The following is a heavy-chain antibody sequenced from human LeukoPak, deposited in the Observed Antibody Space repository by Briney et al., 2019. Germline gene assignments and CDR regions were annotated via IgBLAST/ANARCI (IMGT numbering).Heavy chain of an antibody. J-gene: IGHJ3*02. Sequence: SETLSLTCAVYGGSFSGYYWSWIRQPPGKGLEWIGEINHSGSPNYNPSLKSRVTISIDTSKNQFSLQLSPVTAADTAVYYCARDLSDYYGSGSYRPIDAFDIWGQGTVVTVSS. D-gene: IGHD3-10*01. CDR1: GGSFSGYY. CDR2: INHSGSP. V-gene: IGHV4-34*01. CDR3: ARDLSDYYGSGSYRPIDAFDI.